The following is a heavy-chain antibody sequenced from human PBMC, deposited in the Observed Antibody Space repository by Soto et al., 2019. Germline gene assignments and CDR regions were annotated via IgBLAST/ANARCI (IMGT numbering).Heavy chain of an antibody. V-gene: IGHV4-30-4*01. CDR2: IYYSGST. J-gene: IGHJ3*02. CDR1: GGSISSGDYY. Sequence: SETLSLTCTVSGGSISSGDYYWSWIRQPPGKGLEWIGYIYYSGSTYYNPSLKSRVTISVDMSKNQFSMNLSSVTAADTAVYFCARGPAYYDIDGAFDIWGQGTMVTVSS. D-gene: IGHD3-9*01. CDR3: ARGPAYYDIDGAFDI.